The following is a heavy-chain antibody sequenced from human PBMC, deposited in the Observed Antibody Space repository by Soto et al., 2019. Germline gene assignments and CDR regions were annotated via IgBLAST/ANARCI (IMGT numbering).Heavy chain of an antibody. CDR1: GFSLSTSGVG. J-gene: IGHJ4*02. CDR3: ARTSVNWGSRGLVDY. CDR2: LYWDDDK. V-gene: IGHV2-5*02. D-gene: IGHD7-27*01. Sequence: QITLKESGPTLVKPTQTLTLTCKFSGFSLSTSGVGVGWIRQPPGKALEWLAFLYWDDDKRYSPSLKSRLTITKDTSKNQVLLTMTNMDPVDTATYYCARTSVNWGSRGLVDYWGQGTLVTVAS.